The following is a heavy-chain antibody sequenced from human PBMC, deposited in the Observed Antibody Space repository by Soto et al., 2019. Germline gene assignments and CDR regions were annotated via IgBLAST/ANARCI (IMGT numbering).Heavy chain of an antibody. CDR3: ARHFIDNSRWYDYFDL. CDR2: IIPIFGTA. D-gene: IGHD5-12*01. Sequence: SVEVSSKASGGTFSSYSSSWVQQAPGQGLEWMGGIIPIFGTANYAQKFQGRVTITADESTSTAYMELSSLRVEDTAIYYCARHFIDNSRWYDYFDLWGQGTPVTVSS. CDR1: GGTFSSYS. V-gene: IGHV1-69*13. J-gene: IGHJ5*02.